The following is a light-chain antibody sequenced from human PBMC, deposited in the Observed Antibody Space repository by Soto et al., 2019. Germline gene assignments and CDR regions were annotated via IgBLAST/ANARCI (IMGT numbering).Light chain of an antibody. CDR3: QQTYSTPQT. CDR2: EAS. Sequence: DIQMTQSPATLSASVGDRVTITCRASQNIYTWLAWYQQKPGKAPKLLIYEASSLETGVPSRFSGSGSGTEFTLTISSLQPDDFATYYCQQTYSTPQTFGQGTKVDIK. V-gene: IGKV1-5*03. CDR1: QNIYTW. J-gene: IGKJ1*01.